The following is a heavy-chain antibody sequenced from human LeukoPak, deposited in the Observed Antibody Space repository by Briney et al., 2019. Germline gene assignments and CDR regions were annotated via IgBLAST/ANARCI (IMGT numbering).Heavy chain of an antibody. CDR3: TQDYPGSSWFN. D-gene: IGHD6-13*01. CDR1: GFTFSDYH. J-gene: IGHJ4*02. V-gene: IGHV3-23*01. CDR2: SDGSST. Sequence: GVSLRLFCAVSGFTFSDYHMSWVSQAPGKGLKCGSASDGSSTHCRDSVNGQFSISRDNSKNTLYLQMNSVRAEYTPVYYRTQDYPGSSWFNWGQGTPVTVSS.